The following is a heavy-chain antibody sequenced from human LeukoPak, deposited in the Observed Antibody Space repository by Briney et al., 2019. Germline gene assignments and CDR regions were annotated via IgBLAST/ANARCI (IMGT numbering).Heavy chain of an antibody. CDR3: ARRSSGWYGGAFDI. J-gene: IGHJ3*02. V-gene: IGHV1-2*02. Sequence: RASVKVSCKASGYTFTGYYMHWVRQAPGQGLEWMGWINSNSGGTNYAQKFQRRVTMTRDTSISTAYMELSRLRSDDTAVYYCARRSSGWYGGAFDIWGQGTMVTVSS. D-gene: IGHD6-19*01. CDR1: GYTFTGYY. CDR2: INSNSGGT.